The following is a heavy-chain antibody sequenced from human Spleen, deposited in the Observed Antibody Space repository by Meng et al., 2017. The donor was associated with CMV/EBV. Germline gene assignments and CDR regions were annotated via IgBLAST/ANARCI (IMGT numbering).Heavy chain of an antibody. V-gene: IGHV1-2*02. D-gene: IGHD2/OR15-2a*01. CDR1: GYTFTGYF. CDR3: ARGGLSTALPEAPSSSSIDS. J-gene: IGHJ1*01. CDR2: INPNSGGT. Sequence: ASVKVSCKASGYTFTGYFMHWVRQAPGQGLEWMGWINPNSGGTNYAQKFQGRVIMTWDTSISTAYMELSRLRSNDTAVFYCARGGLSTALPEAPSSSSIDSWGQGTLVTVSS.